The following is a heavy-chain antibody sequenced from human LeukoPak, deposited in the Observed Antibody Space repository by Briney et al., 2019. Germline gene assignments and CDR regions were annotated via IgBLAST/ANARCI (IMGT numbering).Heavy chain of an antibody. CDR1: GGTFSSYA. J-gene: IGHJ4*02. Sequence: SVKVSCKASGGTFSSYAISWVRQAPGQGLEWMGGIVPIFGTANYAQKFQGRVTITADESTSTAYIELSSLRSEDTAVYYCARGSRGSGSGWSSFDYWGQGTLVTVSS. CDR3: ARGSRGSGSGWSSFDY. CDR2: IVPIFGTA. V-gene: IGHV1-69*13. D-gene: IGHD6-19*01.